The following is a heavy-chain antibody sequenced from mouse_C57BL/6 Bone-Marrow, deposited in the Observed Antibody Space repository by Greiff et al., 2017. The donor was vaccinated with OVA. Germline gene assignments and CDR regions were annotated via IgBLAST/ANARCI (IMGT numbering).Heavy chain of an antibody. CDR3: ARHQGSAMDY. J-gene: IGHJ4*01. CDR2: ISNGGGST. D-gene: IGHD1-1*01. V-gene: IGHV5-12*01. Sequence: DVMLVESGGGLVQPGGSLKLSCAASGFTFSDYYMYWVRQTPEKRLEWVAYISNGGGSTYYPDTVKGRFTISRDNAKNTLYLQMSRLKSEDTAMYYCARHQGSAMDYWGQGTSVTVSS. CDR1: GFTFSDYY.